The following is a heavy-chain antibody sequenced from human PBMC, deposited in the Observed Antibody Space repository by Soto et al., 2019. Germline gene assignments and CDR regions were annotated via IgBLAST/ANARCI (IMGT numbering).Heavy chain of an antibody. D-gene: IGHD3-9*01. Sequence: QVQLVQSGAEVKKPGASVKVSCKASGYTFTSYGISWVRQAPGQGLEWMGWISAYNGNTNYAQKLKGRVTMTTDTSTSTAYMELRSLRSDDTAVYYCARTPRYDILTGYFDYWGQGTLVTVSS. CDR1: GYTFTSYG. CDR3: ARTPRYDILTGYFDY. V-gene: IGHV1-18*01. J-gene: IGHJ4*02. CDR2: ISAYNGNT.